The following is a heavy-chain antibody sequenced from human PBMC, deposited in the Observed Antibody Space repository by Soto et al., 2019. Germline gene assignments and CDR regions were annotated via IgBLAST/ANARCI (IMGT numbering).Heavy chain of an antibody. CDR3: AKDWGYGDYVFDF. CDR2: ISDDGSNQ. V-gene: IGHV3-30*18. D-gene: IGHD4-17*01. J-gene: IGHJ4*02. CDR1: GFTFSLYG. Sequence: QVQLVESGGGVVQPGRSLRLSCAASGFTFSLYGIHWVRQAPGKGLEWVALISDDGSNQYFADSVKGRFTISRDKSNNPLYLQMNSLRPEDTAVYFCAKDWGYGDYVFDFWGQGTLVTVSS.